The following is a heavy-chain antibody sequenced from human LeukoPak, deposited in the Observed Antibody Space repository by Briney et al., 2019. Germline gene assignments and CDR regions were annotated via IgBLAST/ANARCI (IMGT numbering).Heavy chain of an antibody. D-gene: IGHD3-10*01. J-gene: IGHJ4*01. V-gene: IGHV4-34*01. Sequence: PSETLSLTCAVYGASFSDSSWSWVRQTPEKGLEWIGETDLSGGTYYSPSFRGRVIISVDKSKNQFSLKLNSLTAADTAVYYCARGQTRPVDRRRYTSRPPPAPGRGILIDWGQGTLVTVSS. CDR3: ARGQTRPVDRRRYTSRPPPAPGRGILID. CDR2: TDLSGGT. CDR1: GASFSDSS.